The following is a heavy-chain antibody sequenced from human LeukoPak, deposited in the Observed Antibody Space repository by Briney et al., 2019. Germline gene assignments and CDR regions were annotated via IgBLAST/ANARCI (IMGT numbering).Heavy chain of an antibody. Sequence: SETLSLTCTVSGGSISSYYWSWIRQPPGKGLEWIGYIYYSGSTNYNPSLKSRVTISVDTSKNQFSLKLSSVTAADTAVYYCARISEPSRRPRIAVAGAFDYWGQGTLVTVSS. CDR2: IYYSGST. CDR1: GGSISSYY. J-gene: IGHJ4*02. D-gene: IGHD6-19*01. CDR3: ARISEPSRRPRIAVAGAFDY. V-gene: IGHV4-59*01.